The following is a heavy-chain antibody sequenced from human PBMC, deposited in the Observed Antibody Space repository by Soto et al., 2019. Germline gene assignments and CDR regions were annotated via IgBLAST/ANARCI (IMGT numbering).Heavy chain of an antibody. CDR3: ARYAGDYVFDC. V-gene: IGHV4-4*02. CDR2: IFHSGST. CDR1: GDSVISNWW. D-gene: IGHD4-17*01. J-gene: IGHJ4*02. Sequence: SSETLSLTCAVSGDSVISNWWWGWVRQSPGKGLEWIAEIFHSGSTNYNPSLKSRVTLSVGESKNQFSLNLSYVTAADTAVYYCARYAGDYVFDCWGQGTLVTVSS.